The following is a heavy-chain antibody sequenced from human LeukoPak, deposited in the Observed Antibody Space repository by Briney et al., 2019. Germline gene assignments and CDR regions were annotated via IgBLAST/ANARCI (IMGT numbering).Heavy chain of an antibody. J-gene: IGHJ4*02. Sequence: GGSLRLSCAASGFTVSSNYMSWVRQAPGKGREWVSVIYSGGSTYYADSVKGRFTISRDNSKNTLYLQMNSLRAEDTAVYYCARDYGGNVFDYWGQGTLVTVSS. V-gene: IGHV3-53*01. CDR2: IYSGGST. D-gene: IGHD4-23*01. CDR1: GFTVSSNY. CDR3: ARDYGGNVFDY.